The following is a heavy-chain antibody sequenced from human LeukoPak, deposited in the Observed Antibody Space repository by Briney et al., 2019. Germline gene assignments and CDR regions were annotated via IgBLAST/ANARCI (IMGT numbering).Heavy chain of an antibody. CDR2: INPIFNIL. J-gene: IGHJ4*02. CDR1: GYTFTSYD. V-gene: IGHV1-69*13. CDR3: AAGRRLGELFFDY. Sequence: GASVKVSCKASGYTFTSYDINWVRQATGQGLDWVGGINPIFNILYYAQNFQGRVTITADESTNTAYLELDSLKHDDTAVYYCAAGRRLGELFFDYWGPGTLVTVSS. D-gene: IGHD3-10*01.